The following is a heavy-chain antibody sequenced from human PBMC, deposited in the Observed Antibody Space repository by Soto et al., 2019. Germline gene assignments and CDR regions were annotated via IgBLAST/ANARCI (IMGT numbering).Heavy chain of an antibody. CDR3: ARDHPTYYYDSSGYLGY. V-gene: IGHV3-74*01. Sequence: PGGSLRLSCAASGFAFSIYWMHWVRQAPGKGLVWVSRINSDGSSTSYADSVKGRFTISRDNAKNTLYLQMNSLRAEDTAVYYCARDHPTYYYDSSGYLGYWGQGTLVTVSS. D-gene: IGHD3-22*01. CDR1: GFAFSIYW. J-gene: IGHJ4*02. CDR2: INSDGSST.